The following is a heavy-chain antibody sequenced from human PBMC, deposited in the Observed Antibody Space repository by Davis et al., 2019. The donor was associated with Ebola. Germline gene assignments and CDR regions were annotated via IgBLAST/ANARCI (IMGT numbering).Heavy chain of an antibody. D-gene: IGHD3-22*01. J-gene: IGHJ4*02. Sequence: GGSLRLSCAASGFTFSDYYMSWIRQAPGKGLEWVSYISSSSSYTNYADSVKGRFTISRDNAKNSLYLQMNSLRAEDTAVYYCARDLIGAHQFGYWGQGTLVTVSS. CDR3: ARDLIGAHQFGY. CDR2: ISSSSSYT. CDR1: GFTFSDYY. V-gene: IGHV3-11*06.